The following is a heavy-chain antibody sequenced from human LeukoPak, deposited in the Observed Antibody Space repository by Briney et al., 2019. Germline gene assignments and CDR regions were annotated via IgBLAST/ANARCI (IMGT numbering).Heavy chain of an antibody. V-gene: IGHV5-51*01. J-gene: IGHJ3*02. CDR3: ARRYCSGGSCYSKDAFDI. CDR2: IYPGDSDT. CDR1: GYNFTRYW. Sequence: GESLKISCKGPGYNFTRYWIGWVRQMPGKGLEWMGIIYPGDSDTRYSPSFQGQVTISVDKSISTAYLQWSSLKASDTAMYYCARRYCSGGSCYSKDAFDIWGQGTMVTVSS. D-gene: IGHD2-15*01.